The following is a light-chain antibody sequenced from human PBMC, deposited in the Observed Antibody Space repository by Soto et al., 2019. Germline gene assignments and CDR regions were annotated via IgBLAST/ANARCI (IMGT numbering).Light chain of an antibody. Sequence: QSVLTQPPSVSGAPGQRITISCTGSNSNIGAGYDVHWYQQLPGTAPKLLLYGDTNRPSGVPDRFSGSKSDTSASLAITGLRAEDEAEYFCQSYDSGLSARVFGGGTKLTVL. J-gene: IGLJ3*02. CDR3: QSYDSGLSARV. V-gene: IGLV1-40*01. CDR1: NSNIGAGYD. CDR2: GDT.